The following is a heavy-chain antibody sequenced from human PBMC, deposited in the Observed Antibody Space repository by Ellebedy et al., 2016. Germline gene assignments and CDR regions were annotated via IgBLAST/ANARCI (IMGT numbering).Heavy chain of an antibody. CDR3: ARGRAVAGWLEY. CDR1: GFTVSHYD. V-gene: IGHV3-13*04. D-gene: IGHD6-19*01. Sequence: GESLKISCAASGFTVSHYDMHWVRQVPGKRLEWVAAFGTADDTYYQGSVRGRVTISRESGKNSVSLQMNDLRAGDTAVYYCARGRAVAGWLEYWGQGTLVTVSS. CDR2: FGTADDT. J-gene: IGHJ4*02.